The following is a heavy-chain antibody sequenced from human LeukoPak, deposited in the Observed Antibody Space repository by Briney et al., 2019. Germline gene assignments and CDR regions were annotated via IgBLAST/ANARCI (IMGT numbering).Heavy chain of an antibody. D-gene: IGHD5/OR15-5a*01. CDR3: ATSDTVSTYNWFDP. CDR2: IHYSGST. V-gene: IGHV4-39*01. J-gene: IGHJ5*02. CDR1: GCSISSNTYY. Sequence: SESLSLTCTVSGCSISSNTYYWGWIRRPPGKWLEWIGNIHYSGSTYYNPSLKSRVTISVDTSKNQSSLNLSSLTAADTAVYYFATSDTVSTYNWFDPWGQGTLVTVSS.